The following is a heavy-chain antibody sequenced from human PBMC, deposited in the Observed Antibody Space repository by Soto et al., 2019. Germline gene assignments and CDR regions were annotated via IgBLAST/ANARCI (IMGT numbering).Heavy chain of an antibody. J-gene: IGHJ6*03. CDR1: GFTFSDAG. V-gene: IGHV3-15*01. D-gene: IGHD3-10*01. CDR3: TTGYGSGSYYVYYYYYMDV. CDR2: NKSKTDGGTT. Sequence: EVQLVESGGGLVRPGGWLRLSCAASGFTFSDAGMSWVRQAPGKGLEWVGRNKSKTDGGTTDYASPVKGRFTISRDDSKNTLYLQMNSLKTEDTAVYYCTTGYGSGSYYVYYYYYMDVWGKGTTATVSS.